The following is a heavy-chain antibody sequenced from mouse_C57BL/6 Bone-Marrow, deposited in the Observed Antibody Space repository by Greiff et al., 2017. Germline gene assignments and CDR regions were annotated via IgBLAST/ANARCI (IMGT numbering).Heavy chain of an antibody. CDR2: NDPETGGT. D-gene: IGHD2-3*01. J-gene: IGHJ1*03. CDR3: TRWGYDGRNWYFDV. V-gene: IGHV1-15*01. CDR1: GYTFTDYE. Sequence: VQLQQSGAELVRPGASVTLSCKASGYTFTDYEMHWVKQTPVHGLEWIGANDPETGGTAYNQKFKGKAILTADKSSSTAYMELRSLTSEDSAVYYCTRWGYDGRNWYFDVWGTGTTVTVSS.